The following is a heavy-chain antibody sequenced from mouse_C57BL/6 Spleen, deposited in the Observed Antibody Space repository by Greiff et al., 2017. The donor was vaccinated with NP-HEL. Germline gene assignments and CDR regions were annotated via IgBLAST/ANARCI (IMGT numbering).Heavy chain of an antibody. D-gene: IGHD2-4*01. J-gene: IGHJ2*01. CDR3: ARSGIYYDFDY. V-gene: IGHV1-80*01. CDR2: IYPGDGDT. CDR1: GYAFSSYW. Sequence: VMLVESGAELVKPGASVKISCKASGYAFSSYWMNWVKQRPGKGLEWIGQIYPGDGDTNYNGKFKGKATLTADKSSSTAYMQLSSLTSEDAAVYFCARSGIYYDFDYWGQGTTLTVSS.